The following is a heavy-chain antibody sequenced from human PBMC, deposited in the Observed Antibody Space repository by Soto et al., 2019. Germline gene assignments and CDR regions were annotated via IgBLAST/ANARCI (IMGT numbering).Heavy chain of an antibody. V-gene: IGHV3-15*01. CDR2: IKSKTDGGTT. CDR3: TTETPVAGPVDY. J-gene: IGHJ4*02. Sequence: GGSLRLSCAASGFTFSNAWMSWVRQAPGKGLEWVRRIKSKTDGGTTDYAAPVKGRFTISRDDSKNTLYLQMNSLKTEDTAVYYCTTETPVAGPVDYWGQGTLVTVSS. CDR1: GFTFSNAW. D-gene: IGHD6-19*01.